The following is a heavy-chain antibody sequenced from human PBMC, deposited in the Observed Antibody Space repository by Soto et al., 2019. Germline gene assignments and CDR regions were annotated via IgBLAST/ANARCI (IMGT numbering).Heavy chain of an antibody. CDR1: GFTFSSYA. V-gene: IGHV3-30-3*01. J-gene: IGHJ5*02. CDR2: ISYDGSNK. D-gene: IGHD1-7*01. CDR3: ARADGELELPSWFDP. Sequence: PGGSVRLSCAASGFTFSSYAMHWVRQAPGKGLEWVAVISYDGSNKYYADSVKGRFTISRDNSKNTLYLQMNSLRAEDTAVYYCARADGELELPSWFDPWGQGTLVTVSS.